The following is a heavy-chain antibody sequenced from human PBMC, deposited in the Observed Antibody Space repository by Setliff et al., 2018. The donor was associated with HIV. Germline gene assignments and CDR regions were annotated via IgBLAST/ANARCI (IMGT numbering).Heavy chain of an antibody. CDR2: MYHSGST. Sequence: SETLSLTCAVSNYSISSGYYWGWIRQSPGKGLEWIGSMYHSGSTYPNPSLKSRVTMSIDTFKNQLSLKLRSVTAADTAVYYCASGYNYAYSDYWGQGTLVTVSS. CDR1: NYSISSGYY. V-gene: IGHV4-38-2*01. D-gene: IGHD5-18*01. J-gene: IGHJ4*02. CDR3: ASGYNYAYSDY.